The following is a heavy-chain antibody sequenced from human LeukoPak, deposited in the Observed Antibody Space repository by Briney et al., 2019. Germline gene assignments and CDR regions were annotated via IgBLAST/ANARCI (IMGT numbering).Heavy chain of an antibody. CDR2: IYPSGNT. V-gene: IGHV4-4*07. J-gene: IGHJ6*03. Sequence: SETLSLTCSVSGGSFSNHFWSWVRQPAGKGLEWIGRIYPSGNTNYNPSLKSRVTLSVDTSKTQFYLSLSSVTAADTAVYYCAREDSGSYYNFYYFHMDVWGKGTTVTISS. D-gene: IGHD3-10*01. CDR3: AREDSGSYYNFYYFHMDV. CDR1: GGSFSNHF.